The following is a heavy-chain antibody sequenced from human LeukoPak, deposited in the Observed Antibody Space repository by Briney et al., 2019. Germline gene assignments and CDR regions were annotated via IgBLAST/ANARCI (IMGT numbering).Heavy chain of an antibody. CDR1: GFALTSCS. D-gene: IGHD5-18*01. Sequence: GGSLRLSCAPSGFALTSCSMNWARQAPGKGLEWISYLSAAGRTIYYADSVQGRFSISRETAKNTVSLQMGSLRADDTAVYYWASGGYTYGLDSWGQGVLVVVSS. CDR2: LSAAGRTI. CDR3: ASGGYTYGLDS. V-gene: IGHV3-48*01. J-gene: IGHJ4*02.